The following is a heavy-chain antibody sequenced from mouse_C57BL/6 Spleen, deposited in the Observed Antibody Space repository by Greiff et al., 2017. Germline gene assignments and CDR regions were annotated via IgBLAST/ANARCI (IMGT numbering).Heavy chain of an antibody. CDR2: IYPGGGYT. V-gene: IGHV1-63*01. CDR1: GYTFTNYW. Sequence: QVQLQQSGAELVRPGTSVKMSCKASGYTFTNYWIGWAKQRPGHGLEWIGGIYPGGGYTNYNEKFKGKATLTADKSSSTAYMQFSSLTSEDSAIYYCARRGKNGIDYWGQGTTLTVSS. D-gene: IGHD1-3*01. CDR3: ARRGKNGIDY. J-gene: IGHJ2*01.